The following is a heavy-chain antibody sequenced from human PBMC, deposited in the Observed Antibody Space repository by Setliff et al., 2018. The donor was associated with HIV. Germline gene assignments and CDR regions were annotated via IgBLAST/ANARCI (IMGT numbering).Heavy chain of an antibody. Sequence: SETLSLTCTVSGGSISSSIYYWGWIRQPPGKGLEWIGYIYYSGSTNYNPSLKSRVTISVDTSKNQFSLKLSSVTAADTAVYYCARVSSGYDLDYWGQGTLVTVS. V-gene: IGHV4-61*05. J-gene: IGHJ4*02. CDR3: ARVSSGYDLDY. CDR1: GGSISSSIYY. D-gene: IGHD5-12*01. CDR2: IYYSGST.